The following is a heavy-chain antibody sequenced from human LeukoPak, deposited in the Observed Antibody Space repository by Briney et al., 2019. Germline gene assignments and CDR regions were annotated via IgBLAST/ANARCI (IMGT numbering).Heavy chain of an antibody. V-gene: IGHV3-23*01. CDR2: IRDSGGDV. CDR1: GVSFASYS. D-gene: IGHD2-21*01. Sequence: GGSLRLSCAASGVSFASYSMSWVRQAPGKGLQWGSAIRDSGGDVDYADSVRGRLTIFRDNSKNTLYLQMNSLRVDDTAVYYCAPLNWYSPGGYWGQGTLVTVSS. J-gene: IGHJ4*02. CDR3: APLNWYSPGGY.